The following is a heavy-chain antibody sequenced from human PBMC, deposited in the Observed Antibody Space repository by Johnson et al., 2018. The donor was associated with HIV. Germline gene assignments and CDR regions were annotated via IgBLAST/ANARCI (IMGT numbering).Heavy chain of an antibody. Sequence: VQLVESGGGVVQPGRSLRLSCPASGFTFSNYAMHWVRQAPGKGLEWVAVISYDGSNKYYADSVKGRFTISRDNSKNTLYLQMNSLRVEDTALYYCARGIGDEYAFDVWGQGTMVTVSS. J-gene: IGHJ3*01. CDR3: ARGIGDEYAFDV. D-gene: IGHD2-21*01. V-gene: IGHV3-30*14. CDR2: ISYDGSNK. CDR1: GFTFSNYA.